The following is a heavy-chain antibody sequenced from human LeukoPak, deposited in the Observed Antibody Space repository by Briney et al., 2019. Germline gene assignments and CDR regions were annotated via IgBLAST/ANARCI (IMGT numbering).Heavy chain of an antibody. J-gene: IGHJ6*02. V-gene: IGHV4-34*01. Sequence: SETLSLTCAVYGGSFSGYYWSWIRQPPGKGLEWIGSIYHSGSTYYNPSLKSRVTISVDTSKNQFSLKLSSVTAADTAVYYCARAYSSSWYSDYYYGMDVWGQGTTVTVSS. CDR1: GGSFSGYY. D-gene: IGHD6-13*01. CDR2: IYHSGST. CDR3: ARAYSSSWYSDYYYGMDV.